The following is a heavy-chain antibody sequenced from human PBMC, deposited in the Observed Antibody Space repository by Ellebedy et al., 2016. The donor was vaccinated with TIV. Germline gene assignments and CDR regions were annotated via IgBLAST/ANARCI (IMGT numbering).Heavy chain of an antibody. Sequence: SETLSLXXTVSGYSISSGYYWGWIRQPPGKGLEWIGSIYHSGSTYYNPSLKSRVTISVDTSKNQFSLKLSSVTAADTAVYYCARLDSSGWYPYYYYYMDVWGKGTTVTVSS. CDR3: ARLDSSGWYPYYYYYMDV. D-gene: IGHD6-19*01. CDR2: IYHSGST. CDR1: GYSISSGYY. J-gene: IGHJ6*03. V-gene: IGHV4-38-2*02.